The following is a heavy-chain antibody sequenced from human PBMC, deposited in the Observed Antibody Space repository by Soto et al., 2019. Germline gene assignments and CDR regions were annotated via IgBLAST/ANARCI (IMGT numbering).Heavy chain of an antibody. CDR1: GYTFTSYY. D-gene: IGHD6-13*01. V-gene: IGHV1-46*03. Sequence: ASVKVSCKASGYTFTSYYFHWVRQAPGQGLEWVGLINPSGGSTTYAQKFQGRVTITADESTSTAYMELSSLRSEDTAVYYCARDLYSTSWYVRAFDMWGQGTMVTVSS. CDR2: INPSGGST. CDR3: ARDLYSTSWYVRAFDM. J-gene: IGHJ3*02.